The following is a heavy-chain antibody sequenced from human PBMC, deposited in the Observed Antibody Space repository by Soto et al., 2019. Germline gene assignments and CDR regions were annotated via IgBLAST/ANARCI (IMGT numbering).Heavy chain of an antibody. D-gene: IGHD3-16*01. CDR2: IRSKANSYAT. CDR1: GFNFSGSA. CDR3: TRGGGSSASYYYYLDV. J-gene: IGHJ6*03. Sequence: EVQLVESGGGLVQPGGSLKLSCAASGFNFSGSAMHWVRQASGKGLEWVGRIRSKANSYATAYAASVKGRFTISRDDSKHTAFLQMNSLKTEDTAVYYCTRGGGSSASYYYYLDVWGKGTTVTVSS. V-gene: IGHV3-73*02.